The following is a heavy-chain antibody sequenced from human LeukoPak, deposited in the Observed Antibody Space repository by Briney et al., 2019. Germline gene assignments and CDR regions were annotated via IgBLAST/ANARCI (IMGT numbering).Heavy chain of an antibody. J-gene: IGHJ4*02. CDR1: GGSISSYY. Sequence: PSETLSLTCTVSGGSISSYYWSWIRQPPGKGLEWIGYLYHSGSTNYNSSLKSRVTISEDTSKNQFSLKLSSVTAADTAVYYCARGHYGGNLYYFDYWGQGTLVTVSS. V-gene: IGHV4-59*01. CDR3: ARGHYGGNLYYFDY. D-gene: IGHD4-23*01. CDR2: LYHSGST.